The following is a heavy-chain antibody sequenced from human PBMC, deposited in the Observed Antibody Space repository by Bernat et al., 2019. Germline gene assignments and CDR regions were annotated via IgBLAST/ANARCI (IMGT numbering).Heavy chain of an antibody. V-gene: IGHV4-59*08. CDR1: GGSISTYY. Sequence: QVQLQESGPGLVKPSETLSLTCTVSGGSISTYYWSWIRQPPGKGLEWIGYLNSGGTTKHNPSLKSRVTIAVDTSKNQFSLNLSSVTAADTAVYYCARHEEGYCSGGSCPYYFDYWGQGTLVTVSS. D-gene: IGHD2-15*01. CDR3: ARHEEGYCSGGSCPYYFDY. J-gene: IGHJ4*02. CDR2: LNSGGTT.